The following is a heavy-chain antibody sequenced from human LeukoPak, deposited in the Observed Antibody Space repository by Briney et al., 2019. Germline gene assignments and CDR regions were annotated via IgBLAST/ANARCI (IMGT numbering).Heavy chain of an antibody. J-gene: IGHJ4*02. CDR3: AKRGIVIRAVIIIGFHKEAYYFDY. D-gene: IGHD3-10*01. Sequence: PGGSLRLSCAASGFTFSSYGMHWVRQAPGKGLEWVSGISERGGSTNYADSVKGRFIISRDTSKNTVYLQMNSLRVEDTAVYFCAKRGIVIRAVIIIGFHKEAYYFDYWGQGILVTVSS. V-gene: IGHV3-23*01. CDR1: GFTFSSYG. CDR2: ISERGGST.